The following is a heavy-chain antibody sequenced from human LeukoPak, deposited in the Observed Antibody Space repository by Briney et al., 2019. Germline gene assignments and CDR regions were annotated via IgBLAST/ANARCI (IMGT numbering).Heavy chain of an antibody. CDR3: GRGGYSYGYLDNWFDP. CDR2: ISAYNGNT. Sequence: GASVKVSCKASGYTFTSYGISWVRQAPGQGLEWMGWISAYNGNTNYAQKLQGRVTMTTDPSTSTAYMELRSLRSDDTAVYYCGRGGYSYGYLDNWFDPWGQGTLVTVSS. D-gene: IGHD5-18*01. J-gene: IGHJ5*02. CDR1: GYTFTSYG. V-gene: IGHV1-18*01.